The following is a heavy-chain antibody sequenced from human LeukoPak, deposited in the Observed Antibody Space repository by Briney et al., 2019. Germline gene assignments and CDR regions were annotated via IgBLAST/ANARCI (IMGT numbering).Heavy chain of an antibody. CDR3: AGHGTVTGAFDI. D-gene: IGHD4-17*01. V-gene: IGHV4-38-2*01. Sequence: SETLSLTCAVSGYSISSGYYWGWIRQPPGKGLEWIGSIYHSGSTYYNPSLKSRVTISVDTSKNQFSLKLSSVTAADTAVYYCAGHGTVTGAFDIWGQGTMVTVSS. CDR1: GYSISSGYY. J-gene: IGHJ3*02. CDR2: IYHSGST.